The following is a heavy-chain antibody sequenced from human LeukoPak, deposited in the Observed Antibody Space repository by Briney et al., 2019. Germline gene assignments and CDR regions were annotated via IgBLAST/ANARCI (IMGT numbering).Heavy chain of an antibody. J-gene: IGHJ6*03. V-gene: IGHV1-18*01. CDR1: GYTFTSYG. CDR3: ARRSGGSWDYYYYMDV. Sequence: GASVKVSCKASGYTFTSYGISWVRQAPGQGLERMGWISAYNGNTNYAQKLQGRVTMTTDTSTSTAYMELRSLRSDDTAVYYCARRSGGSWDYYYYMDVWGKGTTVTVSS. D-gene: IGHD2-15*01. CDR2: ISAYNGNT.